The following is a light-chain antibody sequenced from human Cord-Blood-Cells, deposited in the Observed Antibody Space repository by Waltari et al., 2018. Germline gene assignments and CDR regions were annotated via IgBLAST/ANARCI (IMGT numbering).Light chain of an antibody. CDR3: QQRSNWPWT. Sequence: IVLTQSPATLSLSPGERATLSCRASQSVSSYLAGYQQKPGQAPRLLIYDASNRATGIPARFSGSGSVTDFTLTISSLEPDDFAVYYCQQRSNWPWTFGQGTKVEIK. CDR2: DAS. V-gene: IGKV3-11*01. J-gene: IGKJ1*01. CDR1: QSVSSY.